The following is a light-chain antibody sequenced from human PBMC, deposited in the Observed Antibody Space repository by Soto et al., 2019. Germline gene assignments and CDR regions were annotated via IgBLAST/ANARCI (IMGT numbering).Light chain of an antibody. V-gene: IGKV1-5*03. CDR3: QQNNSYPWT. CDR2: KAC. J-gene: IGKJ1*01. Sequence: DIQMTQSPSTLSSSVGDRVAITCRATQSISSWVAWYQQKPGKAPKLLIYKACSLESGVPSRFSGSGSGTEFTLTISSLQPDDFATYYCQQNNSYPWTFGQGTKVDI. CDR1: QSISSW.